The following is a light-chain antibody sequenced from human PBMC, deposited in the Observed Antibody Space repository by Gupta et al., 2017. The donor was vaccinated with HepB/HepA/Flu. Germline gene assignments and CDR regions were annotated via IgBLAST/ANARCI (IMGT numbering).Light chain of an antibody. V-gene: IGLV3-1*01. CDR3: PESESSTHVV. J-gene: IGLJ2*01. CDR1: KLGDKY. Sequence: SYELTQPPSVSVSPGQTASITCSGDKLGDKYACWYQQTPGQPPVLVIDKSSKRPSGIPERFAANYAGTTAIINPRGNQDIDASYYYSPESESSTHVVFGGGTKLTVL. CDR2: KSS.